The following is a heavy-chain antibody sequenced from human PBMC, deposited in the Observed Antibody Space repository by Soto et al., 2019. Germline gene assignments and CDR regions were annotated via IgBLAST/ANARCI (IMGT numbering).Heavy chain of an antibody. J-gene: IGHJ5*02. V-gene: IGHV1-18*04. CDR2: ISPYNGNT. Sequence: QIQLVQSAAEVKKPGASVKVSCKTSGYTFVSYGISWVRQAPGQGLEWMGWISPYNGNTNFAQRFRGRVTLTTDTSTDIVYMDLGSLKSDDTAVYYCARDQNFFDSSGYYDQWGQGTLITVSS. CDR3: ARDQNFFDSSGYYDQ. CDR1: GYTFVSYG. D-gene: IGHD3-22*01.